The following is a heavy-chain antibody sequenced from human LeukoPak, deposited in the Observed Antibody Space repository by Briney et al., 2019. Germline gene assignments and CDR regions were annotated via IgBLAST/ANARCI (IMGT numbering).Heavy chain of an antibody. Sequence: GESLKISCKGSGYSFTSYWIGWVRHMPGKGLEWMGIIYPGDSDTRYSPSFQGQVTISADKSISTAYLQWSSLKASDTAMYYCARHLQVRSLLYYGMDVWGQGTTVTVSS. CDR2: IYPGDSDT. J-gene: IGHJ6*02. CDR3: ARHLQVRSLLYYGMDV. V-gene: IGHV5-51*01. D-gene: IGHD1-1*01. CDR1: GYSFTSYW.